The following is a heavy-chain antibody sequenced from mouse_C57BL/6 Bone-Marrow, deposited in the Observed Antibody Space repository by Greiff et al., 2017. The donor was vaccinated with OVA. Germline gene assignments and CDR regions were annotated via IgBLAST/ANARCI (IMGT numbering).Heavy chain of an antibody. CDR3: TACGSSYPYAMDY. Sequence: VQLQQSGAELVRPGASVKLSCTASGFNIKDDYMHWVKQRPEQGLEWIGWIDPANGDTEYASKFQGKATLTADTSSNTAYLPLSSLTSEDTAVDYCTACGSSYPYAMDYWGQGTSVTVSS. J-gene: IGHJ4*01. D-gene: IGHD1-1*01. CDR2: IDPANGDT. CDR1: GFNIKDDY. V-gene: IGHV14-4*01.